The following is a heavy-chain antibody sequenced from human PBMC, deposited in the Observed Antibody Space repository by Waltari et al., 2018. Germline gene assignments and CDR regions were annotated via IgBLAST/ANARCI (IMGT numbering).Heavy chain of an antibody. D-gene: IGHD1-26*01. J-gene: IGHJ4*02. CDR2: IRWDGGSI. CDR3: AKGALRRPTLYYYFDY. V-gene: IGHV3-43*01. CDR1: GLTFHHFH. Sequence: EVPLVESGGAVAQPVGSLRLSCAASGLTFHHFHLHWVRPPPRKGLEWVSLIRWDGGSIYYAGAVKSRFTISRDNSKNSLYLQMNSVRTEDTAVYYCAKGALRRPTLYYYFDYWGQGTLVTVSS.